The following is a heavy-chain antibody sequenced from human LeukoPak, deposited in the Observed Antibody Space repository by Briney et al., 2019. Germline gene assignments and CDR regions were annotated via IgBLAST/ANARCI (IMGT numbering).Heavy chain of an antibody. D-gene: IGHD5-18*01. CDR1: GFTFSSYA. CDR3: AKDQRIHVWFPIDP. Sequence: GGSLRLFCAASGFTFSSYAMSWVRQAPGEGLEWVSAISGNGDRTYYADSVKGRFTISRDNSKNTLYLQMNSLRAEDTAVYYCAKDQRIHVWFPIDPWGQGTLVTVSS. CDR2: ISGNGDRT. V-gene: IGHV3-23*01. J-gene: IGHJ5*02.